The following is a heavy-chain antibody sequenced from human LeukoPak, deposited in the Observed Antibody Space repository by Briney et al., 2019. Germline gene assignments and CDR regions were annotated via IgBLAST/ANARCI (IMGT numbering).Heavy chain of an antibody. D-gene: IGHD3-10*01. CDR1: GFTFSSYG. J-gene: IGHJ4*02. CDR3: ARKKDYYGSGSYNDY. V-gene: IGHV3-30*02. Sequence: GGSLRLSCAASGFTFSSYGMHWVRQAPGKGLEWVAYIQYDGSNEQYADSVKGRFSISRDSSKNILYLQMNSLRAEDTAVYYCARKKDYYGSGSYNDYWGQGTLVTVSS. CDR2: IQYDGSNE.